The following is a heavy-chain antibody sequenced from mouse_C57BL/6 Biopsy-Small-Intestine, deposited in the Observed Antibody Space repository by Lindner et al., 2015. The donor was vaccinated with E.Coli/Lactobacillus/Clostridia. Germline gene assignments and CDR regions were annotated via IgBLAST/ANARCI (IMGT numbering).Heavy chain of an antibody. Sequence: SVKVSCKSSGYNFNDYHLYWLRQAPGQHPEWMGYINPKSGGTYYAEEFQIRVFMTRDTSISTVYMELTSLRSDDTATYYCARERTTRWNSDPFDVWGQGTMVTVS. D-gene: IGHD1-1*02. CDR3: ARERTTRWNSDPFDV. CDR2: INPKSGGT. V-gene: IGHV1S29*02. CDR1: GYNFNDYH. J-gene: IGHJ3*01.